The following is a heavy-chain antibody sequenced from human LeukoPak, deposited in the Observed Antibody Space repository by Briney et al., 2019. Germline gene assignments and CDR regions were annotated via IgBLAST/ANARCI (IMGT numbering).Heavy chain of an antibody. D-gene: IGHD6-6*01. CDR2: INPNSGGT. CDR3: ARAAYSSSSVGGAAAFDI. V-gene: IGHV1-2*02. J-gene: IGHJ3*02. Sequence: GASVKVSCKASGYTFSGYYMHWVRQAPGQGLEWMGWINPNSGGTNYAQKFQGRVTMTRDTSISTAYMELSRLRSDDTAVYYCARAAYSSSSVGGAAAFDIWGQGTMVTVSS. CDR1: GYTFSGYY.